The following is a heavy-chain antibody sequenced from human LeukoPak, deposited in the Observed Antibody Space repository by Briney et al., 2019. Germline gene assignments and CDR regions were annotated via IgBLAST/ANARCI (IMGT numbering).Heavy chain of an antibody. D-gene: IGHD3-22*01. Sequence: GGSLRLSCAASGFTFSNCWMHWVRQVPGKGLEWVSRIESDGSRTRYADSVKGRFTISRDNAKNTLDLQMNSLRAEDTAVYYCARDTYYYNSSAFYHYYYGMDVWGQGTTVTVSS. J-gene: IGHJ6*02. CDR1: GFTFSNCW. CDR3: ARDTYYYNSSAFYHYYYGMDV. V-gene: IGHV3-74*01. CDR2: IESDGSRT.